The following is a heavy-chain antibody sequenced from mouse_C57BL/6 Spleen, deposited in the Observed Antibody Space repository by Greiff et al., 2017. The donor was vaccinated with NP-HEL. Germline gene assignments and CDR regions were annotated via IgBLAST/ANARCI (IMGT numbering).Heavy chain of an antibody. CDR2: IYPGSGNT. D-gene: IGHD3-1*01. J-gene: IGHJ3*01. V-gene: IGHV1-76*01. CDR3: ARGLGGWLAY. Sequence: QVQLKQSGAELVRPGASVKLSCKASGYTFTDYYINWVKQRPGQGLEWIARIYPGSGNTYYNEKFKGKATLTAEKSSSTAYMQLSSLTSEDSAVYFCARGLGGWLAYWGQGTLVTVSA. CDR1: GYTFTDYY.